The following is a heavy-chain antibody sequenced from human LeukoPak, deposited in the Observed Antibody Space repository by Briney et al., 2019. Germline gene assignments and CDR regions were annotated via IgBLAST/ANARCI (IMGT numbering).Heavy chain of an antibody. CDR2: IIPAFGTP. CDR3: ASIALAGADFDS. CDR1: RDIFSSYT. Sequence: EASVKVSCKAPRDIFSSYTLTWVRQAPGQGLEWMVGIIPAFGTPHYAQKFRGRLTMTLDESTSTAYMELSSLRSEDTAVYYCASIALAGADFDSWGQGSLVVVSS. J-gene: IGHJ4*02. V-gene: IGHV1-69*01. D-gene: IGHD6-19*01.